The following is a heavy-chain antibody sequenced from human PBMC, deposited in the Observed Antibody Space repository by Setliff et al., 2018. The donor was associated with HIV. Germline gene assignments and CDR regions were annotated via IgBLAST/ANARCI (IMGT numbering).Heavy chain of an antibody. V-gene: IGHV3-11*04. CDR1: GFIFSDYY. J-gene: IGHJ4*02. CDR2: ISPDGKTI. CDR3: ASPLDY. Sequence: LRLSCAASGFIFSDYYMSWVRQAPGKGLEFVAHISPDGKTIHFADAVKGRFTISRDNAKNSLYLQMNSLRAEDTAVYYCASPLDYWGQGTLVTVSS.